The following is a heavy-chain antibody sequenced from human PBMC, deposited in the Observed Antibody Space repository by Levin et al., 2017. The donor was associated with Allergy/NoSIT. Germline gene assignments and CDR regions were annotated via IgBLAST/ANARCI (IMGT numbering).Heavy chain of an antibody. V-gene: IGHV3-15*04. Sequence: PGGSLRLSCAASGFTFSRTWMSWVRQTPGKGLEWVGRIDSIADGGSTNYAAPVKGRFTISRDDSKNTLYLQIDSLRTEDTGIYYCALGTTVTTCFDNWGQGTLVTVSS. CDR2: IDSIADGGST. D-gene: IGHD4-17*01. CDR1: GFTFSRTW. J-gene: IGHJ4*02. CDR3: ALGTTVTTCFDN.